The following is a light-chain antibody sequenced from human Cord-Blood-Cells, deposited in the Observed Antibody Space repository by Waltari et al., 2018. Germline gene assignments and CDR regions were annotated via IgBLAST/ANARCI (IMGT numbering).Light chain of an antibody. Sequence: QSALTQPASVSGSLGQSITISCTGPSSDVGSYNLVSWYQQHPGKAPKLMIYEVSKLPSGVSNRVSGSKSGNTASLTISGLQAEDEADYYCCSYAGSSTYVFGTGTKVTVL. V-gene: IGLV2-23*02. CDR1: SSDVGSYNL. CDR2: EVS. CDR3: CSYAGSSTYV. J-gene: IGLJ1*01.